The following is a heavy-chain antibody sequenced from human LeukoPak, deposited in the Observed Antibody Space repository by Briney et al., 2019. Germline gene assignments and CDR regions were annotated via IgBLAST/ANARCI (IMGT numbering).Heavy chain of an antibody. J-gene: IGHJ3*02. CDR3: AREGLRDAFDI. CDR2: IYYSGST. Sequence: PSETLSLTCTVSGGSISSDYWSWIRQPPGKGLEWIGYIYYSGSTNYNPSLKSRVTISVDTSKNQFSLKLSSVTAADTAVYYCAREGLRDAFDIWGQGTMVTVSS. CDR1: GGSISSDY. V-gene: IGHV4-59*01.